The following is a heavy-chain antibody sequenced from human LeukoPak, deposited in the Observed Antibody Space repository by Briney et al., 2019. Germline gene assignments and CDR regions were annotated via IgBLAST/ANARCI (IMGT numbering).Heavy chain of an antibody. Sequence: SETLSLTCAVYGGSFSGSNWSWIRQPPGKGLEWIGEIYSSGSTIYNPPLKSRVTISVDTSKNQFSLNLISVTAADTAVYYCVRAYDYWGQGTLVTVSS. J-gene: IGHJ4*02. CDR3: VRAYDY. CDR2: IYSSGST. V-gene: IGHV4-34*01. CDR1: GGSFSGSN.